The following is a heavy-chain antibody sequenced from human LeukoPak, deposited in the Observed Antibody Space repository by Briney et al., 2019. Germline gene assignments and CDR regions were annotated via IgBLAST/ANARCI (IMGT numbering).Heavy chain of an antibody. CDR1: GGSISSYY. CDR3: ARSGNSFDY. V-gene: IGHV4-59*08. J-gene: IGHJ4*02. D-gene: IGHD3-10*01. Sequence: SETLPLTCTVSGGSISSYYWSWIRQPPGKGLEWIGSMSYSGSTNSNPSLKSRVTISVDTSKNQFSLKLSSVTAADTAVYYCARSGNSFDYWGQGTLLTVSP. CDR2: MSYSGST.